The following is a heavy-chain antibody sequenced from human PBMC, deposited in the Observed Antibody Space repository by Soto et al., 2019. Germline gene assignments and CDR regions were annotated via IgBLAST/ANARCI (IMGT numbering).Heavy chain of an antibody. V-gene: IGHV3-30-3*01. CDR1: GFTFSSYA. Sequence: QVQLVESGGGVVQPGRSLRLSCAASGFTFSSYAMHWVRQAPGKGLEWVAVISYDGSNKYYADSVKGRFTISRDNSKNTLYLQMNSLRAEDTAVYYCAREEYNWNDVWVDPWGQGTLVTVSS. D-gene: IGHD1-20*01. CDR3: AREEYNWNDVWVDP. CDR2: ISYDGSNK. J-gene: IGHJ5*02.